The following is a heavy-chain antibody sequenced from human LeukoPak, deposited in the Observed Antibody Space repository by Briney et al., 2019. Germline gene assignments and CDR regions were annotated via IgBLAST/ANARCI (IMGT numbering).Heavy chain of an antibody. CDR2: MLYSGNI. V-gene: IGHV4-59*01. D-gene: IGHD4-17*01. J-gene: IGHJ5*02. CDR3: ARDERYGDLYNWFDP. CDR1: GGSISTYY. Sequence: SETLSLTCTVSGGSISTYYWSWIRQTPGKGLEWIGHMLYSGNIYYNPSLKSRVTISVDTSKNQFAPRLNSVTAADPAVYYCARDERYGDLYNWFDPWGQGTLVTVSS.